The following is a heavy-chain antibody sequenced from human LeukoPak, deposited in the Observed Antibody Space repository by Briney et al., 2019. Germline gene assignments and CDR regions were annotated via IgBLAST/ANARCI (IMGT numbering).Heavy chain of an antibody. J-gene: IGHJ4*02. CDR1: GFTFSSYA. CDR3: AKVSTVSSLSSGYYPIDY. Sequence: PGGSLRPSCAASGFTFSSYAMHWVRQAPGKGLEWVAVISYDGSNKYYADSVKGRFTISRDNSKNTLYLQMNSLRAEDTAVYYCAKVSTVSSLSSGYYPIDYWGQGTLVTVSS. CDR2: ISYDGSNK. V-gene: IGHV3-30-3*01. D-gene: IGHD3-22*01.